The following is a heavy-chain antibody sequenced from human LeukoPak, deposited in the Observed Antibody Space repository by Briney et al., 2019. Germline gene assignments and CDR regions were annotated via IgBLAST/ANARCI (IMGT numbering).Heavy chain of an antibody. V-gene: IGHV3-30*02. CDR1: GFTFSSYD. Sequence: GGSLRLSCEASGFTFSSYDMHWVRQAPGKGLEWVAFIRYDGSNTYYADSVKGRFTISRDNAKNSLYLQMNSLRAEDTAVYYCARDGTVITSDAFDIWGQGTMVTVSS. CDR3: ARDGTVITSDAFDI. J-gene: IGHJ3*02. D-gene: IGHD3-22*01. CDR2: IRYDGSNT.